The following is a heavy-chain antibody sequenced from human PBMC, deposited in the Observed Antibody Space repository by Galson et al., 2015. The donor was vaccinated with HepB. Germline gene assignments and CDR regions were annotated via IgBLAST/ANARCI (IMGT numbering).Heavy chain of an antibody. V-gene: IGHV3-30-3*01. D-gene: IGHD3-22*01. CDR2: ISYDGSNK. CDR1: GFTFSNYP. CDR3: TKVRSGYYGSRGSFDC. Sequence: SLRLSCAPSGFTFSNYPMHWVRQAPGKGLEWVALISYDGSNKYYADSVKGRFTISRDNSKNTLYLQMNSLRTEDTAVYYCTKVRSGYYGSRGSFDCWGQGTLVTVSS. J-gene: IGHJ4*02.